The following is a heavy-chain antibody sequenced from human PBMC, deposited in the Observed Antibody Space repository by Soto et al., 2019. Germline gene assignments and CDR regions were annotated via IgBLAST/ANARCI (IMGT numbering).Heavy chain of an antibody. J-gene: IGHJ4*02. CDR1: GFSLDTIGVG. CDR3: THCTYDFSSASVYYFDY. D-gene: IGHD3-3*01. CDR2: IYWDDED. Sequence: QITLKESGPTLMKPTQTLTLTCTFSGFSLDTIGVGVGWIRQPPGKALEWLALIYWDDEDRYSPSLKSRLTLTKDTSRNQVVLTLANVDPVDTATYYCTHCTYDFSSASVYYFDYWGQGTPVTVSS. V-gene: IGHV2-5*02.